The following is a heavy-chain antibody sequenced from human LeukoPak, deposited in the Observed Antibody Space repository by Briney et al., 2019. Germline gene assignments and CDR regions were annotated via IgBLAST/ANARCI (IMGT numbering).Heavy chain of an antibody. CDR1: GYTFTDYY. J-gene: IGHJ5*02. D-gene: IGHD6-19*01. CDR2: INPKSSGT. V-gene: IGHV1-2*02. CDR3: ARDRAESQWLVRYWFDP. Sequence: ASVKVSCKASGYTFTDYYIHWVRQAPGQGLEWMGWINPKSSGTNYTQKFQGRVTMTSDTSISTAYMELSRLRSDDTAVYYCARDRAESQWLVRYWFDPWGQGTQVTVSS.